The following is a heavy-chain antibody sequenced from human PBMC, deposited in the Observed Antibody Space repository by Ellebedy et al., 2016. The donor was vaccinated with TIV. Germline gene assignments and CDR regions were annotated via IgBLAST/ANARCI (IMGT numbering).Heavy chain of an antibody. CDR1: GGSFSGYY. CDR3: ARAARRSHVAVSARGYFDP. D-gene: IGHD5/OR15-5a*01. Sequence: SQTLSLTCGVTGGSFSGYYWSWIRQSPGRGLEYIGEINHRGRTDYNPSLKSRVTISIDTSKSQFSLNLTSVTAADTAVYYCARAARRSHVAVSARGYFDPWGQGTLVTVSS. J-gene: IGHJ5*02. V-gene: IGHV4-34*01. CDR2: INHRGRT.